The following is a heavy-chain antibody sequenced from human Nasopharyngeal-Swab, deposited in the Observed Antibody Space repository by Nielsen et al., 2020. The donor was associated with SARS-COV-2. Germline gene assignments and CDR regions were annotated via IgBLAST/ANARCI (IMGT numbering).Heavy chain of an antibody. CDR3: ARETIDCGGDCLDY. D-gene: IGHD2-21*02. CDR1: GFTFSNYE. V-gene: IGHV3-48*03. J-gene: IGHJ4*02. CDR2: ISTSATST. Sequence: GGSLRLSCVGSGFTFSNYELNWVRQAPGQGLQWVSYISTSATSTFYAESLKRRFTISRDNAKNSLYLQMHSLRAEDTAVYYCARETIDCGGDCLDYWGQGTLVTVSS.